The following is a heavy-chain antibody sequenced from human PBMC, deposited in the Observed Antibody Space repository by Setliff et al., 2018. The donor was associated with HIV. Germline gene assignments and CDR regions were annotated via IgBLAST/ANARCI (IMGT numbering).Heavy chain of an antibody. J-gene: IGHJ3*02. CDR3: ATKVYCTNGVCLDAFDI. D-gene: IGHD2-8*01. Sequence: ASVKVSCKASGYTFTAYFMHWVRQAPGQGLEWMGRIIPNSGGTNYAQKFQGRVTMTRDTSISTGYMELSRLRSDDTAVYYCATKVYCTNGVCLDAFDIWGQGTMVNVSS. CDR1: GYTFTAYF. CDR2: IIPNSGGT. V-gene: IGHV1-2*06.